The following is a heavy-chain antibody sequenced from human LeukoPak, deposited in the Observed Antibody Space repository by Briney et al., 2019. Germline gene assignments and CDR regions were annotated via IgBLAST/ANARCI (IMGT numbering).Heavy chain of an antibody. Sequence: SETLSLTCTVSGGSISSSSSYWAWIRQPPGKGLYWVGSIYYSGSTYYNPSLKSRVTTSVDTSQNQFSLNLSSVTAADTAVYFCARDFGMGVGSTISDAFDIWGQGTMVTVSS. D-gene: IGHD1-26*01. CDR1: GGSISSSSSY. CDR2: IYYSGST. J-gene: IGHJ3*02. CDR3: ARDFGMGVGSTISDAFDI. V-gene: IGHV4-39*07.